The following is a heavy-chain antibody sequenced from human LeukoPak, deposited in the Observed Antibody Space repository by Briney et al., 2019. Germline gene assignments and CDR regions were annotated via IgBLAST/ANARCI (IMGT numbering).Heavy chain of an antibody. CDR1: GGSINGYS. V-gene: IGHV4-59*08. CDR2: ISYTGTT. J-gene: IGHJ4*02. Sequence: PSETLSLTCSVSGGSINGYSWTWIRQPPGMPLVWAGHISYTGTTDYNPSLTTRVAISVDTSKKQFSLKLTSVTAADTAIYFCARLGGNWNSPGRDYWGQGTLVTVSS. D-gene: IGHD3-10*01. CDR3: ARLGGNWNSPGRDY.